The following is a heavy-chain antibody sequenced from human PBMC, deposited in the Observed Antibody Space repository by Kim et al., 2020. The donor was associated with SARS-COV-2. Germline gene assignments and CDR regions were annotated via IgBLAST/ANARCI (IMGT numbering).Heavy chain of an antibody. J-gene: IGHJ4*02. V-gene: IGHV3-23*01. CDR2: ISGSGGST. CDR3: AKDRYYDSSGYYPQKLTGYFDY. CDR1: GFTFSSYA. D-gene: IGHD3-22*01. Sequence: GGSLRLSCAASGFTFSSYAMSWVRQAPGKGLEWVSAISGSGGSTYYADSVKGRFTISRDNSKNTLYLQMNSLRAEDTAVYYCAKDRYYDSSGYYPQKLTGYFDYWGQGTLVTVSS.